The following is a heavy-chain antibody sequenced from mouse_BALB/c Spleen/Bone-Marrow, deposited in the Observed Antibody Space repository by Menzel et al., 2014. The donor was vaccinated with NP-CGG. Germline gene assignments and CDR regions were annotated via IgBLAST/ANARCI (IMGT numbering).Heavy chain of an antibody. V-gene: IGHV5-6-4*01. J-gene: IGHJ3*01. Sequence: DVHLVESGGDLVKPGGSLKLSCAASGFTFSTYIMSWVRQTPEKRLEWVATISSGGRYIFYPDSVKGRFTLSRDNAKNTLYLQMSSLRSDDTAMYYCTREEDYDGNYKFAYWGQGTLVTVSA. CDR1: GFTFSTYI. CDR3: TREEDYDGNYKFAY. D-gene: IGHD2-3*01. CDR2: ISSGGRYI.